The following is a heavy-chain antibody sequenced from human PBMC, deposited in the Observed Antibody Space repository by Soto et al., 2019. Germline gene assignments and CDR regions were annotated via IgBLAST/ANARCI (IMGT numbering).Heavy chain of an antibody. CDR1: GGSISGYY. J-gene: IGHJ6*02. D-gene: IGHD3-10*01. Sequence: QVQLQESGPGLVKPSETLSLTCTVSGGSISGYYWSWIRQPPGKGLEWIAYIYYTGSTNYNPSLKSXXTXSXXTSKNQFSLKLSFVTDADTAVYYCARTPGRGGADVWGQGTTVTVSS. CDR3: ARTPGRGGADV. V-gene: IGHV4-59*01. CDR2: IYYTGST.